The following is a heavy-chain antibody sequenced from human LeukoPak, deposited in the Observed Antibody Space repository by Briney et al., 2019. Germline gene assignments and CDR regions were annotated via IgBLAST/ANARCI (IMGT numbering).Heavy chain of an antibody. V-gene: IGHV1-69*13. CDR2: IIPIFGTA. CDR1: GGTFSSYA. J-gene: IGHJ6*04. CDR3: ARGEVVVVAATEVYYYGMDV. Sequence: ASVKVSCTASGGTFSSYAVSWVRQAPGQGLEWLGGIIPIFGTANYAQTFQGRVTITADESTSTAYMELSSLRSEDTAVYYCARGEVVVVAATEVYYYGMDVWGKGTTVTVSS. D-gene: IGHD2-15*01.